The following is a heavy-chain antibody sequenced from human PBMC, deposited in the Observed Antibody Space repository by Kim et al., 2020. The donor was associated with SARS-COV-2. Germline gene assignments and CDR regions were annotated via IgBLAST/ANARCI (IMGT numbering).Heavy chain of an antibody. V-gene: IGHV3-15*01. Sequence: APVKGRFTISRDDTKNTLYLQRNSLKTEDTAVYYCTTNYDILTGYDAFDIWGQGTMVTVSS. J-gene: IGHJ3*02. CDR3: TTNYDILTGYDAFDI. D-gene: IGHD3-9*01.